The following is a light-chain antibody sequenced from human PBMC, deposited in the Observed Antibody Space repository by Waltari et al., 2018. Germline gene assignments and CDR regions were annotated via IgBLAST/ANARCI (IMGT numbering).Light chain of an antibody. CDR3: CSYAGTYTPL. Sequence: QSALTQPRSVSGSPGQSVAISCTGTSSDVGGYNYVSWYQQYPGTAPKLIIYDVTKRPSGVPDRLSGSKSGNTASLTISGLQAEDEADYYCCSYAGTYTPLFGGGTKLTVL. CDR1: SSDVGGYNY. J-gene: IGLJ2*01. V-gene: IGLV2-11*01. CDR2: DVT.